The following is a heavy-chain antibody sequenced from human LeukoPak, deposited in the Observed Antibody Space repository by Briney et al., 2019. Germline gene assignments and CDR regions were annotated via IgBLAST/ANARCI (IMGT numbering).Heavy chain of an antibody. CDR2: IYHSGST. D-gene: IGHD1/OR15-1a*01. V-gene: IGHV4-59*08. CDR3: ARLGHRTKVDY. J-gene: IGHJ4*02. Sequence: SETLSLTCTVSGGSISSYYWSWIRQPPGKGLEWIGYIYHSGSTNYNPSLKSRVTISVDTSKNQFSLKLSSVTAADTAVYYCARLGHRTKVDYWGQGTLVTVSS. CDR1: GGSISSYY.